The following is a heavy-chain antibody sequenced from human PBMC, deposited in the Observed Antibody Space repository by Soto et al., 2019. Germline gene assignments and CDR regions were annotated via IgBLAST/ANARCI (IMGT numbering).Heavy chain of an antibody. J-gene: IGHJ5*02. CDR2: MNPNSGNT. Sequence: ASVKVSCKASGYTFTSYDINWGRQATGQGLEWMGWMNPNSGNTGYAQKFQGRVTMTRNTSISTAYMELSSLRSEDTAVYYCVRNYYDSSGVFGCFFTWGQSTLVAVS. D-gene: IGHD3-22*01. V-gene: IGHV1-8*01. CDR1: GYTFTSYD. CDR3: VRNYYDSSGVFGCFFT.